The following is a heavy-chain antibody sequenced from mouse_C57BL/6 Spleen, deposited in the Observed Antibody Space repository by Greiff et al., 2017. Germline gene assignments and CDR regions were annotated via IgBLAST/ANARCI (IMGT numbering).Heavy chain of an antibody. J-gene: IGHJ4*01. Sequence: EVQLQESGGDLVKPGGSLKLSCAASGFTFSSYGMSWVRPTPDKRLEWVATFSSGGSYTYYPDSVKGRFTISRDNAKNTLYLQMSSLKSEDTAMYYCARQGHYYGSSYAMDYWGQGTSVTVSS. D-gene: IGHD1-1*01. CDR2: FSSGGSYT. CDR1: GFTFSSYG. CDR3: ARQGHYYGSSYAMDY. V-gene: IGHV5-6*01.